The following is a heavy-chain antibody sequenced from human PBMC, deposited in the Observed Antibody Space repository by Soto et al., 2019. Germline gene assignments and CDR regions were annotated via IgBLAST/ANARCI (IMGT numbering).Heavy chain of an antibody. CDR3: ARASVGPPGGGSWIMPFDF. CDR2: IYPGGST. CDR1: GGSISNYY. J-gene: IGHJ4*02. V-gene: IGHV4-4*07. D-gene: IGHD2-15*01. Sequence: SWTLSLTCRVSGGSISNYYWSWIRQSAGKGLEWIGRIYPGGSTNYNPSLRSRVTMSGDTSKNQVSLRLTSVTAADTAVYYCARASVGPPGGGSWIMPFDFWGQGTRVTASS.